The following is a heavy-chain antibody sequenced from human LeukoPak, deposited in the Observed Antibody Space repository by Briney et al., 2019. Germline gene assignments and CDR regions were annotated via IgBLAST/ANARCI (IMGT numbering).Heavy chain of an antibody. CDR2: IKSKTDGGTT. CDR1: GFTFSNAW. D-gene: IGHD2-2*01. Sequence: PGGSLRLSCAASGFTFSNAWLSWVGQAPGRGVEWVGRIKSKTDGGTTDYAAPVKRRFTISRDDSKNTLYLQMNSLKTEDTAVYYCTTGGLVVVPAATDYYYYMDVWGKGTTVTVSS. V-gene: IGHV3-15*01. CDR3: TTGGLVVVPAATDYYYYMDV. J-gene: IGHJ6*03.